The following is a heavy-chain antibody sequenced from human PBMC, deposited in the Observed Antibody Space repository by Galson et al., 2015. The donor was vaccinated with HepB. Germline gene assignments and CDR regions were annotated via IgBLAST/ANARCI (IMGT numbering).Heavy chain of an antibody. CDR3: ARHPPLYSGYDFTYYYYGMDV. CDR1: GYSFTSYW. CDR2: IDPSDSYT. V-gene: IGHV5-10-1*01. D-gene: IGHD5-12*01. J-gene: IGHJ6*02. Sequence: QSGAEVKKPGESLRISCKGSGYSFTSYWISWVRQMPGKGLEWMGRIDPSDSYTNYSPSFQGHVTISADKSISTAYLQWSSLKASDTAMYYCARHPPLYSGYDFTYYYYGMDVWGQGTTVTVSS.